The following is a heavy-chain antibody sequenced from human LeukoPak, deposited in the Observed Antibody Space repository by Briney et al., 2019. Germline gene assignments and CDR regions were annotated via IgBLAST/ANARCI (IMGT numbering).Heavy chain of an antibody. CDR1: GGTFSSYA. D-gene: IGHD5-18*01. J-gene: IGHJ4*02. CDR2: IIPIFGTA. V-gene: IGHV1-69*05. CDR3: ARHTYSYGYNLDY. Sequence: SVKVSCKASGGTFSSYAISWVRQAHGQGLERMGRIIPIFGTANYAQKFQGRVTITTDESTSTAYMELSSLRSEDTAVYYCARHTYSYGYNLDYWGQGTLVTVSS.